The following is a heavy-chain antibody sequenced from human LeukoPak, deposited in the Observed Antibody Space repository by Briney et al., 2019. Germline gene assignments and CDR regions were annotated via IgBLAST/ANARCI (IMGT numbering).Heavy chain of an antibody. CDR2: VSGSGGST. D-gene: IGHD2-2*01. CDR3: ATGGRYCSSMPCYNSY. CDR1: RFIFSSYA. Sequence: GGSLRLSCAASRFIFSSYATSWARQAPGKGLEWVSIVSGSGGSTYYADSVKGRFTISRDNSKNTLFLLLDSLRAEDTAVYYCATGGRYCSSMPCYNSYWGQGTLVTVSS. J-gene: IGHJ4*02. V-gene: IGHV3-23*01.